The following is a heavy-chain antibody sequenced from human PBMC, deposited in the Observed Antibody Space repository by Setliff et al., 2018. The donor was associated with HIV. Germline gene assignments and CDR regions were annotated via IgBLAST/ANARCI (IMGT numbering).Heavy chain of an antibody. D-gene: IGHD3-3*01. V-gene: IGHV4-34*01. J-gene: IGHJ4*02. CDR3: ARGGGFWSGQLDF. CDR1: GFTFSSYW. CDR2: INHSGIS. Sequence: SETLSLRLSCAASGFTFSSYWMSWVRQPPGKGLEWIGEINHSGISNFNPSLKSRVTIPIDTPRNQFSLKLSSVTAADTAVYYCARGGGFWSGQLDFWGQGTLVTVSS.